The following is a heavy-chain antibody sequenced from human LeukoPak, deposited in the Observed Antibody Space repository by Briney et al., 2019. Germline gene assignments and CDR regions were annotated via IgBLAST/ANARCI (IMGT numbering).Heavy chain of an antibody. D-gene: IGHD4-17*01. CDR3: ANYGDYDAFDI. CDR2: IYYSGST. J-gene: IGHJ3*02. CDR1: GGSISSYY. Sequence: SETLSLTCTVSGGSISSYYWSWIRQPPGKGLEWIGYIYYSGSTNYNPSLKSRVTISVDTSKNQFSLKLSSVTAADTAVYYCANYGDYDAFDIWGQGTMVTVSS. V-gene: IGHV4-59*08.